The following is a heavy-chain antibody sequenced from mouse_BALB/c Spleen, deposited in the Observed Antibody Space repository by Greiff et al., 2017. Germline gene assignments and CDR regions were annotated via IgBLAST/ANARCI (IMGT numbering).Heavy chain of an antibody. V-gene: IGHV5-9-4*01. Sequence: DVMLVESGGGLVKPGGSLKLSCAASGFTFSSYAMSWVRQSPEKRLEWVAEISSGGSYTYYPDTVTGRFTISRDNAKNTLYLEMSSLWSEDTAMYYCARGILRPWYFDVWGAGTPVTVSS. D-gene: IGHD1-2*01. J-gene: IGHJ1*01. CDR1: GFTFSSYA. CDR3: ARGILRPWYFDV. CDR2: ISSGGSYT.